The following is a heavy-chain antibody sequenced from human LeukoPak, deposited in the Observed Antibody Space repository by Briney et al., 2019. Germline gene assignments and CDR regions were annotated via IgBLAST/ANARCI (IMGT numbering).Heavy chain of an antibody. CDR1: GGSIGSSYW. J-gene: IGHJ2*01. Sequence: SETLSLTCGVSGGSIGSSYWWSWVRQPPGKGLEWIGEIYHSGSTNYNPSLKSRVTISMDKSKNQFSLNLSSVTAADTAVYYCARGVHGDYRWYFDLWGRGTLVTVSS. CDR2: IYHSGST. CDR3: ARGVHGDYRWYFDL. V-gene: IGHV4-4*02. D-gene: IGHD4-17*01.